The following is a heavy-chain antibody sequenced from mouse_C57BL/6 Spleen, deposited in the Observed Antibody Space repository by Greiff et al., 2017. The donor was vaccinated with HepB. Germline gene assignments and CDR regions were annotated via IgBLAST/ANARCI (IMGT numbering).Heavy chain of an antibody. CDR2: ISSGGSYT. CDR3: ARGDGNYVGFDY. Sequence: EVNVVESGGDLVKPGGSLKLSCAASGFTFSSYGMSWVRQTPDKRLEWVATISSGGSYTYYPDSVKGRFTISRDNAKNTLYLQMSSLKSEDTAMYYCARGDGNYVGFDYWGQGTTLTVSS. V-gene: IGHV5-6*01. J-gene: IGHJ2*01. CDR1: GFTFSSYG. D-gene: IGHD2-1*01.